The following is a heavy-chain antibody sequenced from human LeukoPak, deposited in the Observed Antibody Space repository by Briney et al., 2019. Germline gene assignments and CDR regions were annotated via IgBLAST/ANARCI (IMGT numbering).Heavy chain of an antibody. Sequence: GGSLRLSCAASGFTFSSYGMHWVRQGPGTGLEWVSLLYTGGTTYYADSVKGRFTISRDDSKNTVFLQMNSLRAEDTAVYYCARRMYSYYGLDVWGQGTTVTVSS. CDR1: GFTFSSYG. V-gene: IGHV3-53*01. D-gene: IGHD2/OR15-2a*01. CDR2: LYTGGTT. CDR3: ARRMYSYYGLDV. J-gene: IGHJ6*02.